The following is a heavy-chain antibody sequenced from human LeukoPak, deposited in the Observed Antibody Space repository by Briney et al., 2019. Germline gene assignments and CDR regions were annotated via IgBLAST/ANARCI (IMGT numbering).Heavy chain of an antibody. CDR1: GYIFTFYG. D-gene: IGHD1/OR15-1a*01. CDR2: ISPHNGQT. CDR3: AKTWEHDLNDL. V-gene: IGHV1-18*01. J-gene: IGHJ5*02. Sequence: VASVKVSCKASGYIFTFYGITWVRQAPGQGLEWMGWISPHNGQTLYAHEVQDRVIMTTDASTTTAYMELRSLRSDDTAVYYCAKTWEHDLNDLWGQGTLVTVFS.